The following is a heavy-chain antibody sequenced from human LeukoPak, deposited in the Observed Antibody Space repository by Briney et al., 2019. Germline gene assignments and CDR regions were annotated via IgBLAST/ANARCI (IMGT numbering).Heavy chain of an antibody. J-gene: IGHJ6*02. CDR1: GFTFGDYA. CDR3: TRVIYYYGMDV. CDR2: IKSKAYGGTT. Sequence: GRPLRLSCTASGFTFGDYAMSWFRQAPGKGLEWVGFIKSKAYGGTTEYDASVKGRFTISRDDSKSIAYLQMNSLKTEDTAVYYCTRVIYYYGMDVWGQGPTVTVSS. V-gene: IGHV3-49*03.